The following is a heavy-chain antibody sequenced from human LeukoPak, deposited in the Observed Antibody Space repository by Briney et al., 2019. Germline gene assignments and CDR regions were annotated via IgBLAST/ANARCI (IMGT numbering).Heavy chain of an antibody. Sequence: TLSLTCAVSGGSISSGGYSWSWIRQPPGKGLEWIGYIYYSDTYYNPSLKSRVTISVDTSKNQFSLKLSSVTAADTAVYYCARGPPRSGYDWTFDYWGQGTLVTVSS. V-gene: IGHV4-30-4*07. D-gene: IGHD5-12*01. CDR1: GGSISSGGYS. CDR2: IYYSDT. CDR3: ARGPPRSGYDWTFDY. J-gene: IGHJ4*02.